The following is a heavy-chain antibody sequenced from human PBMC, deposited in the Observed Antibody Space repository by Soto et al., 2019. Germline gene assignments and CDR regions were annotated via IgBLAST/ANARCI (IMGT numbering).Heavy chain of an antibody. CDR2: INPSGGST. J-gene: IGHJ3*02. CDR1: GYTFTSYY. Sequence: SVKVSFKASGYTFTSYYMHWVRQAPGQGLEWMGIINPSGGSTSYSQKFQGRVTMARDTSTSTVYMELSSLRSADTAVSYCARDDGSGGGYGPWGSFDTW. CDR3: ARDDGSGGGYGPWGSFDT. D-gene: IGHD2-15*01. V-gene: IGHV1-46*01.